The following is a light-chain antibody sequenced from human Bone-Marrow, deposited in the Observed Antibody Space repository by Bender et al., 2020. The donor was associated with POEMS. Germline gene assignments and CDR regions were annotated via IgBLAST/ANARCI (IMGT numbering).Light chain of an antibody. CDR3: QSYDYSLSGSKV. CDR1: NSNIGTNA. V-gene: IGLV1-44*01. Sequence: QSVLTQPPSASGTPGQRVTISCSGSNSNIGTNAVNWYQQFPGPAPKPLIYGNTNRPSGVPDRFSGYNSGPSASLAITGLQAEDEADYYCQSYDYSLSGSKVFGGGTKLTVL. J-gene: IGLJ3*02. CDR2: GNT.